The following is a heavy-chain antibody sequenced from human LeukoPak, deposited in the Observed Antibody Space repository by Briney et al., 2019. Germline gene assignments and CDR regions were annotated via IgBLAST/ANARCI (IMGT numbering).Heavy chain of an antibody. CDR1: GFTFSRVW. CDR2: IDQSGGRN. Sequence: RGSLRLSCAAPGFTFSRVWMNWVRQAPGRGLEWVANIDQSGGRNNYVDSVKGRFTTSRDNAKNSLFLEMSSLRADDTAVYFWARDVEGCTFDSWGQGTTVTVSS. V-gene: IGHV3-7*05. D-gene: IGHD2-8*01. J-gene: IGHJ3*02. CDR3: ARDVEGCTFDS.